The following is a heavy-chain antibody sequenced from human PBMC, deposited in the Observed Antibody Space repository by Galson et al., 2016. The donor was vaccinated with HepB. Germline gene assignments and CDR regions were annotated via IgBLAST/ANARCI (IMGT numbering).Heavy chain of an antibody. J-gene: IGHJ4*02. V-gene: IGHV4-39*01. D-gene: IGHD6-13*01. CDR2: IYYSGRT. CDR3: ARQTVTAAGDY. CDR1: GASVSSNSFY. Sequence: ETLSLTCSVSGASVSSNSFYWAWIRQPPGKGLEWIGSIYYSGRTYNNPSLKSRVTMSVDTSKNYFSLKLTSVTAADTAVYYCARQTVTAAGDYWGQGTLVTVSS.